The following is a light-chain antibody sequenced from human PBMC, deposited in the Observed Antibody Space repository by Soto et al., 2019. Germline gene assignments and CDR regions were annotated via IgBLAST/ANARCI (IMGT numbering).Light chain of an antibody. CDR2: AAS. CDR1: QNVNHF. V-gene: IGKV3-11*01. Sequence: EIVLTQSPATVSLSPGERATLSCRASQNVNHFLAWYQQKPGQAPRLLIYAASNRATGIPARLSGSGFGTDFTLTISILEPEDFAVYYCQHRGSLPLTFGGGTKVEI. J-gene: IGKJ4*01. CDR3: QHRGSLPLT.